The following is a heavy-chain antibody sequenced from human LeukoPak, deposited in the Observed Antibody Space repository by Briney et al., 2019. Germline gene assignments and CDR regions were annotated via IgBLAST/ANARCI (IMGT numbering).Heavy chain of an antibody. CDR2: ISGSGGST. V-gene: IGHV3-23*01. CDR3: AKLVNLYFDY. CDR1: GFTFSSYA. Sequence: GGFLGLSCAASGFTFSSYAMSWVRQAPGKGLEWVSAISGSGGSTYYADSVKGRFTISRDNSKNTLYLQMNSLRAEDTAVYYCAKLVNLYFDYWGQGTLVTVSS. J-gene: IGHJ4*02. D-gene: IGHD3-22*01.